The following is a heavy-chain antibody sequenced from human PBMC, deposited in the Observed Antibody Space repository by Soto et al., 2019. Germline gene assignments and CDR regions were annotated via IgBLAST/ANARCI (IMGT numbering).Heavy chain of an antibody. CDR1: GFTFSSYA. Sequence: GGSLRLSCAASGFTFSSYAMSWVRQAPGKGLEWVSAISGSGGSTYYADSVKGRFTISRDNSKNTLYLQMNSLRAEDTAVYYCAKYLGAYDYIWGSSNYWGQGTLVTVSS. D-gene: IGHD3-16*01. J-gene: IGHJ4*02. V-gene: IGHV3-23*01. CDR3: AKYLGAYDYIWGSSNY. CDR2: ISGSGGST.